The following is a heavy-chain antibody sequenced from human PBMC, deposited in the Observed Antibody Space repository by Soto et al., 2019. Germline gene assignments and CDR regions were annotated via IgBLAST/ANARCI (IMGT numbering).Heavy chain of an antibody. CDR2: INAGNGNT. J-gene: IGHJ4*02. Sequence: ASVKVSCKASGYTFTSYAMHWVRQAPGQRLEWMGWINAGNGNTKYSQKFQGRVTITRDTSASTAYMELSSLRSEDTAMYYCARAGDDCSAAKCHVIDYWGQGTLVTVSS. CDR3: ARAGDDCSAAKCHVIDY. CDR1: GYTFTSYA. D-gene: IGHD2-15*01. V-gene: IGHV1-3*01.